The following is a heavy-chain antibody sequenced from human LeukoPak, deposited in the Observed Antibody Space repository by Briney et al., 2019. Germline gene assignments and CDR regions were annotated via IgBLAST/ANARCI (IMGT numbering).Heavy chain of an antibody. V-gene: IGHV4-4*09. CDR1: GGSISSYY. CDR2: IYTSGST. CDR3: ARFIYSTSCFGY. Sequence: SSETLSLTCTVSGGSISSYYWSWIRQPPGKGLEWIGNIYTSGSTNYNPSLRGRVTMSVDTSKNQISLKLSSVTAADTAVYFCARFIYSTSCFGYWGQGTLVTVSS. D-gene: IGHD6-13*01. J-gene: IGHJ4*02.